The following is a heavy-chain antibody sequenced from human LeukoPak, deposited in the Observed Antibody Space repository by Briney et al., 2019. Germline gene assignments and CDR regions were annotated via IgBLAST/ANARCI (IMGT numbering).Heavy chain of an antibody. CDR2: LYYDGST. D-gene: IGHD6-19*01. Sequence: SETLSLTCTVSGYTISTYHWSWLPQPPGRGLKGVGNLYYDGSTNYNPSLNRLLTISVDTSTEQFSPTLSAVSTAAAAVYCSTRAQYTSAWLWDYWGQGTLVTVSS. CDR3: TRAQYTSAWLWDY. V-gene: IGHV4-59*01. J-gene: IGHJ4*02. CDR1: GYTISTYH.